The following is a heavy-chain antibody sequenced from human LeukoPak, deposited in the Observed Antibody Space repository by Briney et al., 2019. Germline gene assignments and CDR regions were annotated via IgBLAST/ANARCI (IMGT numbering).Heavy chain of an antibody. CDR1: GFTLSSYE. D-gene: IGHD6-13*01. J-gene: IGHJ4*02. CDR3: ARGPYSSNWYVDY. Sequence: PGGSLRLSCAASGFTLSSYEMNWVPLAPGKGLEWISYISRTGNSIYYADSVKGRFTISRDSAKNSLYLQMNSLRAEDTAVYYCARGPYSSNWYVDYWGQGTLVTVSS. V-gene: IGHV3-48*03. CDR2: ISRTGNSI.